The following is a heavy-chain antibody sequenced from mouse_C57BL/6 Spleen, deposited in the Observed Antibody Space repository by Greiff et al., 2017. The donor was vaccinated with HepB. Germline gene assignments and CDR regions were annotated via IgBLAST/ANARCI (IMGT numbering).Heavy chain of an antibody. V-gene: IGHV1-82*01. J-gene: IGHJ3*01. CDR1: GYAFSSSW. CDR2: IYPGDGDT. Sequence: VQLQESGPELVKPGASVKISCKASGYAFSSSWMNWVKQRPGKGLEWIGRIYPGDGDTNYNGKFKGKATLTADISSSTAYMQLSSLTSEDSAVYFCARGDDYDPAWFAYWGQGTLVTVSA. D-gene: IGHD2-4*01. CDR3: ARGDDYDPAWFAY.